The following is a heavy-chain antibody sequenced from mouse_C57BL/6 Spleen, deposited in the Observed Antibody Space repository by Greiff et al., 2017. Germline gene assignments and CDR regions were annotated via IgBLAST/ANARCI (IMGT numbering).Heavy chain of an antibody. CDR2: INPNYGTT. CDR1: GYSFTDYN. D-gene: IGHD1-1*01. V-gene: IGHV1-39*01. CDR3: ARQNYYGSSIYGYFDV. J-gene: IGHJ1*03. Sequence: VQLKESGPELVKPGASVKISCKASGYSFTDYNMNWVKQSNGKSLEWIGVINPNYGTTSYNQKFKGKATLTGDQSSSTAYMQLNSLTSEDSAVYYCARQNYYGSSIYGYFDVWGTGTTVTGSS.